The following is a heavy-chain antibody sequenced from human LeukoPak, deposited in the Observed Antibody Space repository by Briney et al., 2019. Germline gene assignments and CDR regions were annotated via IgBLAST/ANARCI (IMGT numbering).Heavy chain of an antibody. V-gene: IGHV1-69*06. CDR3: AKQGALRQDYYMDV. CDR2: IIPIFGTP. Sequence: SVKVSCKASGASFSSYAISWVRQAPGQGLEWMGRIIPIFGTPNYAQRFQGRVTITADIVSSTAYMEVNNLTSEDTAVYSCAKQGALRQDYYMDVWGNGTTVTVSS. J-gene: IGHJ6*03. CDR1: GASFSSYA.